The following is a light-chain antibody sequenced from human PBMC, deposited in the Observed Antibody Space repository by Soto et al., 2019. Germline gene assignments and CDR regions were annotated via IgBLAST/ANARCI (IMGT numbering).Light chain of an antibody. J-gene: IGKJ5*01. CDR1: QSISSY. V-gene: IGKV1-39*01. CDR2: AAS. Sequence: DMQMTESASCLAASVGGRVTITCRASQSISSYLNWYQQKPGKAPKLLIYAASSLQSGVPSRFSGSGSGTDFTVTIRSLQPGYFATYYCQQSYSYPITVGQGTRLEIK. CDR3: QQSYSYPIT.